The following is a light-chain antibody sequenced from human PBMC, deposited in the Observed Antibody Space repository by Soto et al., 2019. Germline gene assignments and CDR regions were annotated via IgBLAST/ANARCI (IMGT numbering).Light chain of an antibody. Sequence: EMLMTQSPATLSVSPGERATLSCRASQNIGTNLAWYQQQPGQAPSLLIYRASTRAPGVPARFSGSGSETEFTLAISSLQSEDFGVYYCQRQNGWPITFGQGTRLEIK. V-gene: IGKV3-15*01. J-gene: IGKJ5*01. CDR2: RAS. CDR1: QNIGTN. CDR3: QRQNGWPIT.